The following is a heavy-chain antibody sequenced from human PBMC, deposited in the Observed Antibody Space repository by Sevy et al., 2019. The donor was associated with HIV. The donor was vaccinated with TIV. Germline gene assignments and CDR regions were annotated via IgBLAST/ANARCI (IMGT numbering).Heavy chain of an antibody. V-gene: IGHV3-23*01. CDR3: AREGCTKPHDY. Sequence: GGSLRLSCAASGFTFSKYSMSWVRQPPGKGLEWVSTLSFGGGEINYADSVKGRFTISRDNSRSSLYLQMNNLGHEDTAVYYCAREGCTKPHDYWGQGNLVTVSS. D-gene: IGHD2-8*01. CDR1: GFTFSKYS. CDR2: LSFGGGEI. J-gene: IGHJ4*02.